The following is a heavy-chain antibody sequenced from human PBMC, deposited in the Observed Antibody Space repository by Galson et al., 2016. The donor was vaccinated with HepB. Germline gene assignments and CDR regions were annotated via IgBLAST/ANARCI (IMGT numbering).Heavy chain of an antibody. CDR3: ARPSGKYSGGFDI. J-gene: IGHJ3*02. V-gene: IGHV3-72*01. D-gene: IGHD2/OR15-2a*01. CDR2: TRNKVNSYTT. Sequence: SLRLACAASGFRFSEHYMDWVRQAPGKGLEWVARTRNKVNSYTTEYAPSVKGRFTISRDDSKNALYLEMNSLKTEDTALYYCARPSGKYSGGFDIWGQGAMVTVSS. CDR1: GFRFSEHY.